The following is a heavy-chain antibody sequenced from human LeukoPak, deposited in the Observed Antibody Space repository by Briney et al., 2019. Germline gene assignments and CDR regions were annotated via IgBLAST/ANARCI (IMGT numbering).Heavy chain of an antibody. J-gene: IGHJ4*02. D-gene: IGHD4-23*01. CDR2: ISGSGGST. CDR1: GFTFSTYS. V-gene: IGHV3-23*01. CDR3: AKAADYGGNSCFDY. Sequence: GGALRLSCVASGFTFSTYSMNWVRQAPGRGLEWVSAISGSGGSTYYADSVKGRFTISRDNSKNTLYLQMNSLRAEDTAVYYCAKAADYGGNSCFDYWGQGTLVTVSS.